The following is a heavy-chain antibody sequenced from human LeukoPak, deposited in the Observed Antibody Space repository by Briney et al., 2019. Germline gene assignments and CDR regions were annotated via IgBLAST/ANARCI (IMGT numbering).Heavy chain of an antibody. CDR2: VNHSGST. CDR3: ARVVGYSSSSRVDRGRGYYYMDV. D-gene: IGHD6-6*01. Sequence: SETLSLTCAVYGGSFSGYYWSWIRQPPGKGLEWIGEVNHSGSTNYNPSLKSRVTISVDTSKNQFSLKLSSVTAADTAVYYCARVVGYSSSSRVDRGRGYYYMDVWGKGTTVTVSS. CDR1: GGSFSGYY. V-gene: IGHV4-34*01. J-gene: IGHJ6*03.